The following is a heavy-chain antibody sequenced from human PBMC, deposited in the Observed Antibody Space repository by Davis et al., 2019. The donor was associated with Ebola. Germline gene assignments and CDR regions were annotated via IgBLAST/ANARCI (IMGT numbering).Heavy chain of an antibody. V-gene: IGHV1-18*01. J-gene: IGHJ4*02. CDR1: GYTFTSYG. Sequence: AASVKVSCKASGYTFTSYGISWVRQAPGQGLEWMGWISSSNGNTIYAQRLQGRVTMTTDTSTSTAYMELRSLRSDDTAVYFCARGPRAISALDYWGQGTLVTVSS. CDR3: ARGPRAISALDY. D-gene: IGHD3-3*01. CDR2: ISSSNGNT.